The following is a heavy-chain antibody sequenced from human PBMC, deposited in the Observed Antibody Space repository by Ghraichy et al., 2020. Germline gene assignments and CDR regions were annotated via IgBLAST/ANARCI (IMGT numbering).Heavy chain of an antibody. CDR2: ISHNGST. J-gene: IGHJ4*02. CDR1: GYPISIGYY. V-gene: IGHV4-38-2*02. Sequence: SETLSLTCTVSGYPISIGYYWGWIRQPPGKGLEWIAVISHNGSTYYNPSLKSRVTISVDTSKNQFSLTLSSVTAADTAVYSCARYCGSINCHYFDYWGQGTLVTVSS. CDR3: ARYCGSINCHYFDY. D-gene: IGHD2-2*01.